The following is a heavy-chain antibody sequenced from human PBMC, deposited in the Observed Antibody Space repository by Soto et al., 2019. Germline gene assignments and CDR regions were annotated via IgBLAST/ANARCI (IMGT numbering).Heavy chain of an antibody. V-gene: IGHV1-46*01. CDR1: GYTFTSYY. J-gene: IGHJ4*02. Sequence: ASVKVSCKASGYTFTSYYMHWVLQTPGQGLEWIGIINPSGGSTSYAQKFQGRVTMTRDTSTSTVYMELSSLRSEDTAVYYCARSIYYDSSGYYGLDYWGQGTLVTVSS. CDR3: ARSIYYDSSGYYGLDY. CDR2: INPSGGST. D-gene: IGHD3-22*01.